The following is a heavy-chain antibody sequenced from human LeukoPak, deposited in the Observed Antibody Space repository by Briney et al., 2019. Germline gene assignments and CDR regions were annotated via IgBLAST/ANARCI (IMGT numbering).Heavy chain of an antibody. V-gene: IGHV4-30-2*01. CDR1: GGSIGSGGYT. Sequence: PSETLSLTCAVSGGSIGSGGYTWSWIRQPPGKGLEWIGYFYHSGSTHYNPSLKSQVTISVDRSENRISLKLRSVTAADTAVYYCARETTGWYRALDSWGQGSLVTVSS. CDR3: ARETTGWYRALDS. J-gene: IGHJ4*02. CDR2: FYHSGST. D-gene: IGHD6-19*01.